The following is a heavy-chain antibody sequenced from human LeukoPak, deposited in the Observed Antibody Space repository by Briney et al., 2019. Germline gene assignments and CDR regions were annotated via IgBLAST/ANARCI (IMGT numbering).Heavy chain of an antibody. CDR1: GINVSSNY. Sequence: GGSLRLSCAASGINVSSNYMTWIRQAPGKGLEWVSGVSGSGSSTYYADSVKGRFTISRDNSKNTLFLQMNSLRAEDTAVYYCARIATGGSGSYYKGEDYWGQGTLVTVSS. D-gene: IGHD3-10*01. V-gene: IGHV3-23*01. CDR3: ARIATGGSGSYYKGEDY. J-gene: IGHJ4*02. CDR2: VSGSGSST.